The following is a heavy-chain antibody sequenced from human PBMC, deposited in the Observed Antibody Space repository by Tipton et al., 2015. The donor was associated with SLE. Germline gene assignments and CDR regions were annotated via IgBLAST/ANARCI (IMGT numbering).Heavy chain of an antibody. J-gene: IGHJ6*02. V-gene: IGHV4-34*01. CDR3: AIGQGNNGGWCHYYVCGMGV. CDR2: INHGGST. D-gene: IGHD6-19*01. Sequence: TLSLTCAVYGGSFSGYSWSWIRQTPGKGLEWIGEINHGGSTNYNPSLKTRVTMSVDTSKKQFSLKLGSVTAADTSVYYCAIGQGNNGGWCHYYVCGMGVGGHGTSVPVSS. CDR1: GGSFSGYS.